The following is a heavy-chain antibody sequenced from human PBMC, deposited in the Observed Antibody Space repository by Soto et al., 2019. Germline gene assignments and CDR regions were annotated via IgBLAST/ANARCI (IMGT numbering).Heavy chain of an antibody. CDR1: GFTFSSYG. J-gene: IGHJ5*02. D-gene: IGHD3-3*01. V-gene: IGHV3-33*01. CDR3: AREGTIFGVVINWFAP. Sequence: QVQLVESGGGVVQPGRSLRLSCAASGFTFSSYGMHWVRQAPGKGLEWVAVIWYDGSNKYYADSVKGRFTISRDNSKNTLYLQMNSLRAEDTAVYYCAREGTIFGVVINWFAPWGQGTLVTVSS. CDR2: IWYDGSNK.